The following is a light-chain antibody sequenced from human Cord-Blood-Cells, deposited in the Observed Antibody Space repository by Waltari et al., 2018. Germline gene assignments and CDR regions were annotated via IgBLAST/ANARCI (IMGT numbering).Light chain of an antibody. Sequence: QSVLTQRPSASGTPGQRVTISCSGSSSNIGSNYVYWYQQLPGPAPKLLIYRNNQRPSGVPDRFSGSKSGTSASLAISGLRSEDEADYYCAAWDDSLSGWVFGGGTKLTVL. CDR2: RNN. CDR3: AAWDDSLSGWV. J-gene: IGLJ3*02. V-gene: IGLV1-47*01. CDR1: SSNIGSNY.